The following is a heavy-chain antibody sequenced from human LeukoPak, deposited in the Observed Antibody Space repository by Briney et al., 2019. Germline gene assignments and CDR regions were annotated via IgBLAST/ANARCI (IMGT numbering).Heavy chain of an antibody. V-gene: IGHV1-2*02. CDR1: GYTFTGFY. CDR3: ARGKVGVDWYFDF. Sequence: ASVRVSCKATGYTFTGFYLHWVRQAPGQGLELMGWIKPHTGDTKSAQRFQGRVTMTRDTSITTAYMELSNLRSDDTAVYYCARGKVGVDWYFDFWGRGSLVSVSS. D-gene: IGHD2-15*01. J-gene: IGHJ2*01. CDR2: IKPHTGDT.